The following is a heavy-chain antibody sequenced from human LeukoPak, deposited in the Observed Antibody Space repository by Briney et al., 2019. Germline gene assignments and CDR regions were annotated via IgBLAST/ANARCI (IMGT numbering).Heavy chain of an antibody. Sequence: GGSLRLSCAAPGFTFSDYYMSWIRQAPGKGLEWVSYISSSGSTIYYADSVKGRFTISRDNAKNSLYLQMNSLRAEDTAVYYCARPYCGGDCYYDYWGQGTLVTVSS. D-gene: IGHD2-21*02. V-gene: IGHV3-11*01. CDR3: ARPYCGGDCYYDY. CDR1: GFTFSDYY. CDR2: ISSSGSTI. J-gene: IGHJ4*02.